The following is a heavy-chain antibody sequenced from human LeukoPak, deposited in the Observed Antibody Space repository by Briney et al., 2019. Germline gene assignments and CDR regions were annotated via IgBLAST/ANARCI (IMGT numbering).Heavy chain of an antibody. CDR3: ARGRGARSSRWYNWFDP. Sequence: SETLSLTCAVYGGSFSAYYWSWIRQPPGKGLEWIGEINHSGSTNYNPSLKSRVTISIDTSKNQFSLEMSSVTAADTAVYYCARGRGARSSRWYNWFDPWGQGTLITVSS. CDR1: GGSFSAYY. D-gene: IGHD6-13*01. J-gene: IGHJ5*02. CDR2: INHSGST. V-gene: IGHV4-34*01.